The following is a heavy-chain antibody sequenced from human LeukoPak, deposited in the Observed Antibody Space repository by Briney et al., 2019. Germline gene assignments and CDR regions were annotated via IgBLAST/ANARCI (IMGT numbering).Heavy chain of an antibody. J-gene: IGHJ6*04. CDR2: IYYSGCT. Sequence: AETLSLTCTVSGGSISSSSYYWGWIRQPPGKGLEWIGSIYYSGCTYYNPSLKSRVTISVDTSKNQFSMKLSSVTAADTAVYYCARAYVWGKGTTVTVSS. V-gene: IGHV4-39*01. CDR3: ARAYV. CDR1: GGSISSSSYY.